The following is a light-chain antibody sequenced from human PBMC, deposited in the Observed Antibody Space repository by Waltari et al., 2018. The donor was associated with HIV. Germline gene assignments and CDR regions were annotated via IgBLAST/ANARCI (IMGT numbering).Light chain of an antibody. J-gene: IGKJ4*01. Sequence: MVMTESPLPLSVTTGELDSISYLSTQSLLHTNGSNYLDWHLQKPGQSPQFLIYLGSNRASGVPDRFSGSGSGTDFTLKISRVEAEDVGLYYCMQALQTPPALGGGTKVEIK. CDR3: MQALQTPPA. CDR1: QSLLHTNGSNY. V-gene: IGKV2-28*01. CDR2: LGS.